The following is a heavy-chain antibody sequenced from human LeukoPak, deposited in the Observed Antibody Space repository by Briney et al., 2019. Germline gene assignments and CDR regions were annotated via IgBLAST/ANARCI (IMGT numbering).Heavy chain of an antibody. J-gene: IGHJ4*02. CDR1: GFTFSRYA. CDR3: VKAYGYCSSTGCYVFDY. V-gene: IGHV3-64D*09. D-gene: IGHD2-2*01. CDR2: ITSNGGTT. Sequence: GGSLRLSCSASGFTFSRYAMHWVRQAPGKGLEYVSGITSNGGTTYYADSVKGRFTISRDNSKNTLYLQMSSLRAEDTAVYYCVKAYGYCSSTGCYVFDYWGQGTLVTVSS.